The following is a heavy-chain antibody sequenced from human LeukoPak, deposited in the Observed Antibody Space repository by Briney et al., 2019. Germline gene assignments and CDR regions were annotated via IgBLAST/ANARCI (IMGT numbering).Heavy chain of an antibody. CDR1: GYTFTSYD. CDR3: ARVIGGVNYY. D-gene: IGHD3-16*01. V-gene: IGHV1-8*01. Sequence: AASVKLSCKASGYTFTSYDINWVRQATGQGLEWMGWMNPNSGTTAYAQTLQGRVTMTRNTSINTLYMQLNSLRSEDTAVYYCARVIGGVNYYWGQGTQVTVSS. J-gene: IGHJ4*02. CDR2: MNPNSGTT.